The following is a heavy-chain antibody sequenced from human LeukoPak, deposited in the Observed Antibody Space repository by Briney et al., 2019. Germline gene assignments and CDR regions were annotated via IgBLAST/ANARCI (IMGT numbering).Heavy chain of an antibody. CDR2: ITPIFGTA. J-gene: IGHJ4*02. CDR3: ARVGSRVAGTYYDILTEDDYFDY. D-gene: IGHD3-9*01. CDR1: GGTFSTYA. V-gene: IGHV1-69*05. Sequence: ASVKVSCKASGGTFSTYAINWVRQAPGQGLEWMGGITPIFGTANYAQKFQGRVTITTDESTSTAYTELSRLRSDDTAVYYCARVGSRVAGTYYDILTEDDYFDYWGQGTLVTVSS.